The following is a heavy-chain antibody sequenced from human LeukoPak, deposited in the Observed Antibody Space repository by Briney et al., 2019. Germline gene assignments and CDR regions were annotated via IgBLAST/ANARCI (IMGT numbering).Heavy chain of an antibody. Sequence: PGRSLRLSCAASGFTFDDYAMHWVRQAPGKGLEWVSGISWNSGSIGYADSVKGRFTISRDNAKNSLYLQMNSLRAEDTAVFYCARLFGYTYGSLYWGQGTPVTVSS. CDR2: ISWNSGSI. V-gene: IGHV3-9*01. CDR3: ARLFGYTYGSLY. D-gene: IGHD5-18*01. J-gene: IGHJ4*02. CDR1: GFTFDDYA.